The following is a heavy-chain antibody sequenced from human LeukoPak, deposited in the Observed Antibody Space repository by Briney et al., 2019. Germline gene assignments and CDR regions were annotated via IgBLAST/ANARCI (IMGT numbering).Heavy chain of an antibody. CDR3: ARDSAQYGDYPFFDY. CDR1: GFIFSNYW. CDR2: IKQDGSEK. D-gene: IGHD4-17*01. Sequence: GGSLRLSCAASGFIFSNYWMSWVRQAPGKGLEWVANIKQDGSEKDYVDSMKGRFTISRDNAKNSLYLQMNSLRAEDTAVYYCARDSAQYGDYPFFDYWGQGTLVTVSS. J-gene: IGHJ4*02. V-gene: IGHV3-7*01.